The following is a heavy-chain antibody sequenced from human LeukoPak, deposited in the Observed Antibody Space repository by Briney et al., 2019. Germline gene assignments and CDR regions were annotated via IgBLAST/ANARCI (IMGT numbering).Heavy chain of an antibody. Sequence: GGSPRLSCATSGFIFSSDSMIWVRQAPGKGLEWVSSISSTGAYIYYADSLKGRFTISKDNAKNSLYLQMNSLRADDTAVYYCARGLAAAGTRGPYWGQGTLVTVSS. V-gene: IGHV3-21*01. D-gene: IGHD6-13*01. J-gene: IGHJ4*02. CDR1: GFIFSSDS. CDR3: ARGLAAAGTRGPY. CDR2: ISSTGAYI.